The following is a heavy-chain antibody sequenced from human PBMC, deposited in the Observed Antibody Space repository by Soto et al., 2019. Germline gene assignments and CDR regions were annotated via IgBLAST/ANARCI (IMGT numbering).Heavy chain of an antibody. CDR2: TKNKANSYTT. CDR3: TIEGAYPGPDFDY. CDR1: GFTFSDRY. V-gene: IGHV3-72*01. D-gene: IGHD3-16*01. J-gene: IGHJ4*02. Sequence: GGSLRLSCAASGFTFSDRYMDWVRQAPGKGLEWVGRTKNKANSYTTEYAASVKGRFTIPRDYSRDSVYLQMNSLKTDDTAVYYCTIEGAYPGPDFDYWGQGTLVTVSS.